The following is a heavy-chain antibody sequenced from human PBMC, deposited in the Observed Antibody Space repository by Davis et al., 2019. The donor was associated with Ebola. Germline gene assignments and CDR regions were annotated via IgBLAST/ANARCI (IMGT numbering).Heavy chain of an antibody. Sequence: PGGSLRLSYAASGFTFSDYNMNWVRQAPGKGLEWVSSISSGSKYIYYANSVKGRFTISRDDAKQSLYLQMNSLRAEDTAVYYCARGGYSDYISASFDYWGQGTLVTVSS. CDR3: ARGGYSDYISASFDY. CDR1: GFTFSDYN. V-gene: IGHV3-21*04. D-gene: IGHD5-12*01. CDR2: ISSGSKYI. J-gene: IGHJ4*02.